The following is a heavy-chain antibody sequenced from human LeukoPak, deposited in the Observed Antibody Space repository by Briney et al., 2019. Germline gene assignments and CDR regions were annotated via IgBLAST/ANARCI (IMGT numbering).Heavy chain of an antibody. V-gene: IGHV3-30-3*01. CDR1: GFTFSSYA. J-gene: IGHJ3*02. Sequence: GGSLRLSCAASGFTFSSYAMHWVRQAPGKGLEWVAVISYDGSNKYYADSVKGRFTISRDNSKNTLYLQMNSLKASDTAMYYCARISPGGIVVVVAATGAFDIWGQGTMVTVSS. CDR2: ISYDGSNK. CDR3: ARISPGGIVVVVAATGAFDI. D-gene: IGHD2-15*01.